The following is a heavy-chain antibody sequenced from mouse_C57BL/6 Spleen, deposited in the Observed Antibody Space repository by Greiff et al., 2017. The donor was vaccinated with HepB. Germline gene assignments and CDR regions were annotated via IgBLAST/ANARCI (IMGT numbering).Heavy chain of an antibody. CDR3: ARRGVYYDYENAMDY. D-gene: IGHD2-4*01. CDR1: GYTFTSYW. CDR2: IYPGSGST. V-gene: IGHV1-55*01. J-gene: IGHJ4*01. Sequence: QVQLQQPGAELVKPGASVKMSCKASGYTFTSYWITWVKQRPGQGLEWIGDIYPGSGSTNYNEKFKSKATLTVDTASSTAYMQLSSLTSEDSAVYYCARRGVYYDYENAMDYWGQGTSVTVSS.